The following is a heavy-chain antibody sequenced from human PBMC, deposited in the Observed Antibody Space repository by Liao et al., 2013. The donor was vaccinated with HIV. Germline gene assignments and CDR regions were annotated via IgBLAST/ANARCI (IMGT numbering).Heavy chain of an antibody. J-gene: IGHJ3*02. CDR2: IFYSGST. Sequence: QVQLQESGPGLVKPSETLSLTCTVSGGSINRYYWSWIRKPPGKGLEWIGHIFYSGSTTYNPSLKSRVTISVDTSKNQFSLKLNSVTAADTAVYYCANNVYRGRVDIWGQGDDGHRLF. D-gene: IGHD5-18*01. V-gene: IGHV4-59*01. CDR1: GGSINRYY. CDR3: ANNVYRGRVDI.